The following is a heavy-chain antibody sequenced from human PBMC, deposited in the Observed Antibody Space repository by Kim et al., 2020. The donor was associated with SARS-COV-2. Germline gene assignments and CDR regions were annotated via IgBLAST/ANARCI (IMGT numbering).Heavy chain of an antibody. Sequence: SETLSLTCTVSGGCISSGSYYWSWIRQPAGKGLEWFGRIYTSGRTNYNPFLKSRVTISVDTSKKQFSLKLSSVTAADTAVYYCTRDGNYYDSGSYFYWGQGTLVTVSS. CDR3: TRDGNYYDSGSYFY. CDR1: GGCISSGSYY. J-gene: IGHJ4*02. V-gene: IGHV4-61*02. D-gene: IGHD3-10*01. CDR2: IYTSGRT.